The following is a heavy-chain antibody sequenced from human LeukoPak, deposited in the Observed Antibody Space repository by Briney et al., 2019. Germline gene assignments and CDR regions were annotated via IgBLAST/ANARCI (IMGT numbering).Heavy chain of an antibody. CDR2: IYYSGST. CDR1: GGSVSSYY. CDR3: ARDKLADTAISLYYHYGMDV. J-gene: IGHJ6*02. V-gene: IGHV4-59*02. Sequence: SQTLSLTCTVSGGSVSSYYWSWIRQPPGKGLEWIGYIYYSGSTNYNPSLKSRVTISVDTSKNQFSLKLSSVTAADTAVYYCARDKLADTAISLYYHYGMDVWGQGTTVTVSS. D-gene: IGHD5-18*01.